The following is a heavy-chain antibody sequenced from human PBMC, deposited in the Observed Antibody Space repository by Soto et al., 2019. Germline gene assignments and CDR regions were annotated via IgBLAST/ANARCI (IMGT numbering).Heavy chain of an antibody. V-gene: IGHV3-53*01. D-gene: IGHD6-6*01. CDR2: IYSGESK. J-gene: IGHJ5*02. Sequence: GGSLSRSCAASGFTVSSNYMSWVRQAPGKGLEWVSVIYSGESKLYADSVKCRFTISRDNFKNTLYLQMNSLSAEDTAVYYCARDPSRSSSLGWFDPWGQGALVTVSS. CDR1: GFTVSSNY. CDR3: ARDPSRSSSLGWFDP.